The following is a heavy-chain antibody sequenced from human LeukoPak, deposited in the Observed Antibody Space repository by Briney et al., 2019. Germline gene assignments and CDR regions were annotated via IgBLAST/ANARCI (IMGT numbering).Heavy chain of an antibody. V-gene: IGHV3-23*01. J-gene: IGHJ4*02. Sequence: GGSLRLSCAASGFTFSSYAMSWVRQAPGKGLDWVSSLGGSGSGTYYADSVKGRFTISRDNSKNTLYLQMSSLRAEDTAVYYCAKPSRGWYPFDYWGQGTLVTVSS. D-gene: IGHD6-19*01. CDR3: AKPSRGWYPFDY. CDR1: GFTFSSYA. CDR2: LGGSGSGT.